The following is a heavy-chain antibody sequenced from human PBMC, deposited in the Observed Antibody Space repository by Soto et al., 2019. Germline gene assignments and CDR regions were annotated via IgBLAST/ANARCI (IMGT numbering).Heavy chain of an antibody. V-gene: IGHV1-2*02. D-gene: IGHD5-12*01. CDR3: ARWRDVVATHDS. CDR1: GYTFIDYY. J-gene: IGHJ4*02. Sequence: QVQLVQSGAEVKKPGASVKVSCRTSGYTFIDYYVHWVRQAPGQGLEWVGWSNPNSGASNYAQNFQGRVTMTRDRSISTVYMELTGLRSDDTAVYYCARWRDVVATHDSRGQGTLVTVSS. CDR2: SNPNSGAS.